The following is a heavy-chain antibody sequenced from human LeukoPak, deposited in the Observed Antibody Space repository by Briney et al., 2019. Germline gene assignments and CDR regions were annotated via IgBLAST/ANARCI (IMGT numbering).Heavy chain of an antibody. D-gene: IGHD5-12*01. Sequence: SVKVSCKASGGTFSTSSINWVRQAPGQGLEWMGGIISVFDIVKYAQKFQGRVTLNLDDSTNTAYMELSSLTSEDTATYYCARGKGVSYSGYDWNWFDPWGQGTLLTVSS. CDR3: ARGKGVSYSGYDWNWFDP. J-gene: IGHJ5*02. V-gene: IGHV1-69*13. CDR1: GGTFSTSS. CDR2: IISVFDIV.